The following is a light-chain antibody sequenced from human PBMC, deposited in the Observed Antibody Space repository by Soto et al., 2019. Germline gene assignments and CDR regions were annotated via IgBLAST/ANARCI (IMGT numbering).Light chain of an antibody. J-gene: IGKJ4*01. Sequence: EIVLTQSPGTLSLSPGERATLSCRVSQSVSTSYLAWYQQKPGQAPRLLIYGASSRATGIPDRFSGGGSRTYFTLTIGRLEPEDSAVYYWQHYGSSRLTFGGGTKVEIK. V-gene: IGKV3-20*01. CDR1: QSVSTSY. CDR2: GAS. CDR3: QHYGSSRLT.